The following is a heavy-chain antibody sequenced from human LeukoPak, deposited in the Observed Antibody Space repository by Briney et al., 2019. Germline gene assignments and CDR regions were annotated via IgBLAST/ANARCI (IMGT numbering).Heavy chain of an antibody. CDR2: IYHSGST. CDR3: ARVRYQLPNDNWFDP. V-gene: IGHV4-30-2*01. CDR1: GGSISSGGYS. D-gene: IGHD2-2*01. J-gene: IGHJ5*02. Sequence: SETLSLTCAVSGGSISSGGYSWSWIRQPPGKGLEWIGYIYHSGSTYYNPSLKSRVTISVDRSKNQFSLKPSSVTAADTAVYYCARVRYQLPNDNWFDPWGQGTLVTVSS.